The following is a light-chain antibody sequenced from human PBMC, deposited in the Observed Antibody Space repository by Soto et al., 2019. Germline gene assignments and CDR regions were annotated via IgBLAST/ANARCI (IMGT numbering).Light chain of an antibody. Sequence: QSALTQPASVSGSPGQSITISCIGTSSDVGSYNLVSWYQQYPGKAPKLLIYEVNKRPSGISYRISVSKSGNTASLTISGLQPEDEADYYCCSHAGSTAFVIFGGGTKVTVL. CDR3: CSHAGSTAFVI. V-gene: IGLV2-23*02. CDR2: EVN. J-gene: IGLJ2*01. CDR1: SSDVGSYNL.